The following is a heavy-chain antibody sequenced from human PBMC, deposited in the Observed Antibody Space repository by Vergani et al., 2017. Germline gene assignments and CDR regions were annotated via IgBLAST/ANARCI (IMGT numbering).Heavy chain of an antibody. V-gene: IGHV4-59*02. J-gene: IGHJ6*03. CDR3: ARPLQYRGDYYYMDV. CDR1: GASVNSYY. D-gene: IGHD5-18*01. Sequence: QVKLQESGPGLVKPSETLSLTSTVSGASVNSYYWSWIRQPPGKGLEWMGYVSFRGDTLYDPSVKGRMTISLNTSSNQFSLYLTSVTAADTAVYYCARPLQYRGDYYYMDVWGKGTTVTVSS. CDR2: VSFRGDT.